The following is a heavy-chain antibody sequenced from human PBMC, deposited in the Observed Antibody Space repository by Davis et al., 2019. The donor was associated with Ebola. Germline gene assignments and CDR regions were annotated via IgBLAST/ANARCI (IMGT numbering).Heavy chain of an antibody. CDR1: GFTFSSYS. D-gene: IGHD2-21*01. CDR2: ISSSSYI. J-gene: IGHJ6*02. Sequence: GESLKISCAASGFTFSSYSMNWVRQAPGKGLEWVSSISSSSYIYYADSVKGRFTISRDNAKNSLYLQMDSLRAEDTAVYYCARELTYCGGDCYLVYYYYGMDVWGQGNTVTVSS. CDR3: ARELTYCGGDCYLVYYYYGMDV. V-gene: IGHV3-21*01.